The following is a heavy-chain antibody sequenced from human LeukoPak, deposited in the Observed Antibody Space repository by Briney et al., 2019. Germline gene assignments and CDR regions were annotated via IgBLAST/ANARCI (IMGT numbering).Heavy chain of an antibody. Sequence: PSETLSLTCAVSGYSISSGYYWGWIRQPPGKGLEWIGSIYHSGSTYYNPSLRSRVTISVDTSKNQFSLKLSSVTAADTAVYYCTKRAYGVGFEYWGQGTLLTVSS. CDR3: TKRAYGVGFEY. J-gene: IGHJ4*02. CDR2: IYHSGST. V-gene: IGHV4-38-2*01. D-gene: IGHD4/OR15-4a*01. CDR1: GYSISSGYY.